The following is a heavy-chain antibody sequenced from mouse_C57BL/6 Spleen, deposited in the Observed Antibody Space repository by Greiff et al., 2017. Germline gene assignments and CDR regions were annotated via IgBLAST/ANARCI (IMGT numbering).Heavy chain of an antibody. CDR3: SYCYGSSGY. V-gene: IGHV1-74*01. CDR1: GYTFTSYW. CDR2: IHTSDSDT. J-gene: IGHJ4*01. Sequence: QVQLQQPGAELVQPGASVKVSCKASGYTFTSYWMHWVKQTPGQGLEWIGRIHTSDSDTNYHQKFKGKATVTVDKSSSTAYLQLSSLTSEDSAVYYCSYCYGSSGYWGQGTSVTVSS. D-gene: IGHD1-1*01.